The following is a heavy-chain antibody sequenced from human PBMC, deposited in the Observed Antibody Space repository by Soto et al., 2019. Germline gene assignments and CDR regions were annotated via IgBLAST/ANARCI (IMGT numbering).Heavy chain of an antibody. D-gene: IGHD3-10*01. CDR2: VYTSGGT. V-gene: IGHV4-30-4*01. Sequence: VQLQESGPGLVRPSQTLSLTCSLSGGSISDNDYYWSWIHQSPGVGLEWLGYVYTSGGTSYNPSMKGRLSISADTSGYHFSLKLSSVTATDTAVYFCARGEVRGAFDIWGPGTKVYVSS. CDR3: ARGEVRGAFDI. J-gene: IGHJ3*02. CDR1: GGSISDNDYY.